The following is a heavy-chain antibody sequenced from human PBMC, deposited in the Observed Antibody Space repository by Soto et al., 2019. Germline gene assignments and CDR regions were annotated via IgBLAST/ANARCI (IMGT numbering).Heavy chain of an antibody. CDR1: GYSFTSLD. Sequence: QVQLVQSGAEVREPGASVKVSCKASGYSFTSLDINWVRQTAGQGLEWMGWMQPSTGRTGYAQKFQGRVTMTRDTSINTAYMELTTLTSDDMAFYYCARGVSAGVDYWGQGPLVTVSS. D-gene: IGHD1-26*01. J-gene: IGHJ4*02. CDR3: ARGVSAGVDY. CDR2: MQPSTGRT. V-gene: IGHV1-8*01.